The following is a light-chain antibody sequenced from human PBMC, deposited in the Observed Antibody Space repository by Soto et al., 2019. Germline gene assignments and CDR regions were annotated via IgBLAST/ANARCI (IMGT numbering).Light chain of an antibody. CDR1: QRISTY. V-gene: IGKV1-39*01. J-gene: IGKJ2*02. Sequence: DIQMTQSPSSLSASVGDRVTMSCRASQRISTYLNWYQQKPGKAPKFLIYSASSLRSGVPSRFSGSGSGTDFTLTISSLQPEDFATYYCQQSYRTPCTFGQGTKLEIK. CDR3: QQSYRTPCT. CDR2: SAS.